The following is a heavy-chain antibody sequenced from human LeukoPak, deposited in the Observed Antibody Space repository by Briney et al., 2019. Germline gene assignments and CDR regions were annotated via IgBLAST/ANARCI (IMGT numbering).Heavy chain of an antibody. CDR2: ISGDSSDI. D-gene: IGHD3-22*01. Sequence: GGSLRLSCATSGFTFKNYARNWVRQAPGKGLEWVSSISGDSSDIYYADSVMGRSTISRDNAKNSVYLQINSLRAEDTAIYYCARRGYSDSSGYDYWGQGTLVTVSS. CDR1: GFTFKNYA. V-gene: IGHV3-21*01. J-gene: IGHJ4*02. CDR3: ARRGYSDSSGYDY.